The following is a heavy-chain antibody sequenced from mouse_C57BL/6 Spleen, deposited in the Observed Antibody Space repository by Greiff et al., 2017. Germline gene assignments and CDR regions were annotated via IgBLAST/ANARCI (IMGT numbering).Heavy chain of an antibody. CDR2: INPEDGDT. D-gene: IGHD1-2*01. V-gene: IGHV14-1*01. CDR1: GFNIKDYY. Sequence: VQLQQSGAELVRPGGSVKLSCTASGFNIKDYYMHWVKQRPEQGLEWIGRINPEDGDTEYAAKFQGKATMSADTSSNTAYLQLSSLTSEDTAIYYCTPLLRLPIDYWGQGTSLTVSS. J-gene: IGHJ2*02. CDR3: TPLLRLPIDY.